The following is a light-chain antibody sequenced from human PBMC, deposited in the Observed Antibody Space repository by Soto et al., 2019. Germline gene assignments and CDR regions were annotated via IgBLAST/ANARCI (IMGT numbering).Light chain of an antibody. CDR1: SGDIGGYDY. V-gene: IGLV2-8*01. CDR2: EGN. Sequence: QSALTQPPSASGSPGQSVTISCTGTSGDIGGYDYVSWYQQYPDEAPNLIIYEGNKRPSGLSDRFSGSKSGNTASLTISGVQPEDEADYYCCSYAGSSPYIVFGGGTKVTVL. J-gene: IGLJ2*01. CDR3: CSYAGSSPYIV.